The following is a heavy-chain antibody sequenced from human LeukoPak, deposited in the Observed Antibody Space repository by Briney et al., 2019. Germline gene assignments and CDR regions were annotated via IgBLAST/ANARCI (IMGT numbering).Heavy chain of an antibody. J-gene: IGHJ6*02. V-gene: IGHV1-2*04. CDR2: INPNSGGT. D-gene: IGHD2-2*01. CDR1: GYTFTGYY. CDR3: ARVRCSSTSCRGYYYGMDV. Sequence: ASVKVSCKASGYTFTGYYMHWVRQAPGQGLEWMGWINPNSGGTNYAQKFQGWFTMTRDTSISTAYMELSRLRSDDTAVYYCARVRCSSTSCRGYYYGMDVWGQGTTVTVSS.